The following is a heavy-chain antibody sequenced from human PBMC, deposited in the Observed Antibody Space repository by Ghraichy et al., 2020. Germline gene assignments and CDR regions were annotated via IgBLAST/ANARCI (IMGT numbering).Heavy chain of an antibody. D-gene: IGHD2-21*01. V-gene: IGHV3-74*01. J-gene: IGHJ3*02. CDR3: ARAQLLPDDCFDM. CDR1: GFSISTYW. Sequence: GESLNISCVASGFSISTYWMHWVRQVPGKGLAWVSRINSDGRRTSYADSVKGRFTISRDNAKNTVYLQMNSLRDEDTAMYFCARAQLLPDDCFDMWGQGTMVTVSS. CDR2: INSDGRRT.